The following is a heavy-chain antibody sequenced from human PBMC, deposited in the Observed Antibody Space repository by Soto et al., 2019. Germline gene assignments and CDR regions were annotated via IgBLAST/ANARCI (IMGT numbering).Heavy chain of an antibody. J-gene: IGHJ4*02. CDR3: ARDGRDGYDFFDY. D-gene: IGHD5-12*01. V-gene: IGHV4-59*01. Sequence: SETLSLTCTVSGGSLSGYYWSWIRQPPGKGLEWIGFIYHSGSTNYNPSLKSRVSISVDTSKNQSSLNLSSLTAADTAVYYCARDGRDGYDFFDYWGQGTLVTVSS. CDR1: GGSLSGYY. CDR2: IYHSGST.